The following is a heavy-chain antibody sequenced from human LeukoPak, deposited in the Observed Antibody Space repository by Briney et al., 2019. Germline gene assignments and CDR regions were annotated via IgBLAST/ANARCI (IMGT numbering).Heavy chain of an antibody. D-gene: IGHD3-22*01. Sequence: GGSLRLSCVVSGFTFSSYWMSWVRQAPGKGLEWVAVIWYDGSNKYYADSVKGRFTISRDNSKNTLYLQMNSLRAEDTAVYYCAREGEYYDSSGYFFQPLDYWGQGTLVTVSS. CDR3: AREGEYYDSSGYFFQPLDY. CDR2: IWYDGSNK. J-gene: IGHJ4*02. CDR1: GFTFSSYW. V-gene: IGHV3-33*08.